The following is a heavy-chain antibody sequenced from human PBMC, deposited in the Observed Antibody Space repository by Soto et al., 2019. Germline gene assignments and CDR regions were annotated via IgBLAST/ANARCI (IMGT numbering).Heavy chain of an antibody. CDR3: ARIAASGRGWDV. CDR2: IKQDGSEE. V-gene: IGHV3-7*01. Sequence: EVQLVESGGGLVQPGGSLRLSCVDSGFTFSSYWMSWVRHARVKGLEWVGNIKQDGSEENYVDSVKGRFTISRDNAKNSMYLQMNSLRAEDTAVYYCARIAASGRGWDVWGQGTTVVVSS. J-gene: IGHJ6*02. CDR1: GFTFSSYW. D-gene: IGHD6-13*01.